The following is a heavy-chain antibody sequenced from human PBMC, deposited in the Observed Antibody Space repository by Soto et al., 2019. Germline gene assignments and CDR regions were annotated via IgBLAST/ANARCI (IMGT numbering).Heavy chain of an antibody. CDR1: GFSFSTAGVA. CDR3: AHSDGGYEIIYFDF. V-gene: IGHV2-5*01. D-gene: IGHD5-12*01. CDR2: IYYNDDW. Sequence: SGPTLVNPTQTLTLTCTFSGFSFSTAGVAVGWIRQTPGGALEWLALIYYNDDWRFSPSLKTRLHITGDTSKNQVVLSLTNVDPGDTATYFCAHSDGGYEIIYFDFWGQGIPVTVSS. J-gene: IGHJ4*02.